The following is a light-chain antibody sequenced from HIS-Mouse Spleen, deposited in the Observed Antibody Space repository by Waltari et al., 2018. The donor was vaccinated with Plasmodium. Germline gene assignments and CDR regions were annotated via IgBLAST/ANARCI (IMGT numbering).Light chain of an antibody. Sequence: ELVLTHSPAPLSLPPGGRANLSCRASQSVSSSYLACYQQRPGQAPRLLIYGASSRATGIPDRFSGSGSGTDFTLTISRLEPEDFAVYYCQQYGSSPLTFGGGTKVEIK. CDR2: GAS. V-gene: IGKV3-20*01. CDR1: QSVSSSY. J-gene: IGKJ4*01. CDR3: QQYGSSPLT.